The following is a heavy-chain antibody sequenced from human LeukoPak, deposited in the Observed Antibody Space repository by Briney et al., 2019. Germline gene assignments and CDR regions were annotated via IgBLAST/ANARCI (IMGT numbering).Heavy chain of an antibody. CDR2: ISSSSNYI. D-gene: IGHD3-22*01. Sequence: GGSLRLSCAASGFTFSSYEMNWVRQAPGKGLEWVSSISSSSNYIYYADSMQGRFTISRDNAKNSLSLQMNSLSAEDTAVYYCARDNYYDSSGYLGHWGQGALVTVSS. V-gene: IGHV3-21*01. CDR3: ARDNYYDSSGYLGH. CDR1: GFTFSSYE. J-gene: IGHJ4*02.